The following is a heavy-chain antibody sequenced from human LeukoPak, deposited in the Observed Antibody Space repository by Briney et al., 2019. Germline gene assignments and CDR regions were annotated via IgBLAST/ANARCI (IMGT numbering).Heavy chain of an antibody. J-gene: IGHJ5*02. D-gene: IGHD6-13*01. CDR1: GDSISSNSYY. V-gene: IGHV4-39*01. CDR3: ARSIAGDGPTHNWFGP. CDR2: IYYSGTT. Sequence: SETVSLTCTVSGDSISSNSYYWGWIRQPPGKGLEWIGSIYYSGTTYYNPSLKSRVTIFVDTSKNQFSLKLSSVTAADMATYYCARSIAGDGPTHNWFGPWGQGALVT.